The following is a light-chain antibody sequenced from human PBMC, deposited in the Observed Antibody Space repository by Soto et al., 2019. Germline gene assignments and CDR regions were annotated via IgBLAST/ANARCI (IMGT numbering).Light chain of an antibody. CDR3: QQYGSSGRT. CDR1: QSVGDY. V-gene: IGKV3-20*01. Sequence: IILSQSPATLSLSPGERATLSCRASQSVGDYLAWYQQKPGQAPRLLMYDVAKRATGIPDRFSGSGSGTDFTLTISRLEPEDFAVYYCQQYGSSGRTFGQGTKVDIK. CDR2: DVA. J-gene: IGKJ1*01.